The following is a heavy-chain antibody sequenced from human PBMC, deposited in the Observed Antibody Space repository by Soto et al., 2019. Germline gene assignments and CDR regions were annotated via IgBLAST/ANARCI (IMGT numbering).Heavy chain of an antibody. V-gene: IGHV1-3*01. D-gene: IGHD5-18*01. CDR3: ARDSKAIQLWPPSFDP. J-gene: IGHJ5*02. CDR2: INAGNGNT. Sequence: GAPAEVSSKGCLYTNNIYLRGWGSNDHRQRLEWMGWINAGNGNTKYSQKFQGRVTITRDTSASTAYMELSSLRSEDTAVYYCARDSKAIQLWPPSFDPWGQGTLVTVSS. CDR1: LYTNNIYL.